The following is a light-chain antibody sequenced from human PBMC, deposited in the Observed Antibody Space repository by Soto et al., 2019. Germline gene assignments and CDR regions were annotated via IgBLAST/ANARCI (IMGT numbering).Light chain of an antibody. CDR3: AAWDDSLNGPV. CDR1: SSNIGSNT. V-gene: IGLV1-44*01. J-gene: IGLJ7*01. CDR2: SNN. Sequence: QSVLTQPPSASGTPGQRVTISCSGSSSNIGSNTVNWYQQLPGTAPKLLIYSNNQRPSGVPDRFSGSKSGTSASLAISGLPSEYEADYYCAAWDDSLNGPVFGGGTQLTVL.